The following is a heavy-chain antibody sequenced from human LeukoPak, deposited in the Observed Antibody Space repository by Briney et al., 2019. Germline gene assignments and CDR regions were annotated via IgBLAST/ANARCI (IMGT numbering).Heavy chain of an antibody. CDR1: GFTFSDYY. CDR2: ISSSGSTI. Sequence: GGSLRLSCAASGFTFSDYYMSWIRQAPGKGLEWVSYISSSGSTIYYADSVKGRFTISRDNAKNSLYLQMNSLRAGDTAVYYCARVGPGTMIVETFFFDYWGQGTLVTVSS. J-gene: IGHJ4*02. V-gene: IGHV3-11*04. CDR3: ARVGPGTMIVETFFFDY. D-gene: IGHD3-22*01.